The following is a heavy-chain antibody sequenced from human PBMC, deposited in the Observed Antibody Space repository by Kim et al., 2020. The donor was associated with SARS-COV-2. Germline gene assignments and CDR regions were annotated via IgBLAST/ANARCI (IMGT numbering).Heavy chain of an antibody. D-gene: IGHD3-10*01. CDR3: AKDMGYNFGPKYYFDY. J-gene: IGHJ4*02. V-gene: IGHV3-9*01. Sequence: CVKGRFTIPRENAKNSLYLQMNSLRAEDTALYYCAKDMGYNFGPKYYFDYWGQGTLVTVSS.